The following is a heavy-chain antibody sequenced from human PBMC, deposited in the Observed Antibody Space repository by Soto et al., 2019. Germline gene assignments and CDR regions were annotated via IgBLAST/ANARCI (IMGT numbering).Heavy chain of an antibody. CDR1: GFTFSTYN. V-gene: IGHV3-48*01. CDR3: ERDSGSWPSWFDP. J-gene: IGHJ5*02. CDR2: ISSSSSTI. D-gene: IGHD1-26*01. Sequence: EVQLVESGGGLVQPGGSLRLSCAASGFTFSTYNMQWVRQAPGKGLEWVSYISSSSSTIHYADSVKGRFSVSRDNAKNSLYLQVNSLRAEDTAVYYCERDSGSWPSWFDPWGQGTQVTVSS.